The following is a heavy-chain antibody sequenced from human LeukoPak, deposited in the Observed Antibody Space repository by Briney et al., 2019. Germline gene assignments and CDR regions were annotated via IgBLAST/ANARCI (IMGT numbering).Heavy chain of an antibody. J-gene: IGHJ4*02. CDR1: GGTFSSYP. CDR2: IIPMFGTA. V-gene: IGHV1-69*13. D-gene: IGHD5-12*01. Sequence: SVKVSCKASGGTFSSYPTSWLRQAPGQGLEWMGGIIPMFGTANYAQKFQGRVTLTADESTSTAYMELSSLRSEDTAVYYCANSRRGYSGYDSGGHFDYWGQGTLVTVSS. CDR3: ANSRRGYSGYDSGGHFDY.